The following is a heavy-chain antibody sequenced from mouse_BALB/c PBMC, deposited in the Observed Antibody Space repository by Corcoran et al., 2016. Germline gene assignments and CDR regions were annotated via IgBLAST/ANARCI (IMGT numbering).Heavy chain of an antibody. V-gene: IGHV9-1*02. D-gene: IGHD2-2*01. CDR2: INTYTGEP. CDR3: ARWLRRYYAMDY. J-gene: IGHJ4*01. CDR1: GYTFTNYG. Sequence: QIQLVQSGPELKKPGETVKISCKASGYTFTNYGMNWVKQAPGKGLKWMGWINTYTGEPTYADDFKGRFAFSLETSASTAYLQINNLKNEDMATYFCARWLRRYYAMDYWGQGTSVTVSS.